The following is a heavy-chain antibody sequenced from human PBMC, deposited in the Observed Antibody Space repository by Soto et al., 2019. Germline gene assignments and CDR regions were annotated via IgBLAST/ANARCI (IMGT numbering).Heavy chain of an antibody. D-gene: IGHD6-6*01. Sequence: QVQLVQSGAEVKKPGSSVKVSCKASGGTFSSYTISWVRQAPGQGLEWMGWISAYNGNTNYAQKLQGRVTMTTDTSTSTAYMELRSLRSDDTAVYYCARDHSIAEQNWFDPWGQGTLVTVSS. CDR3: ARDHSIAEQNWFDP. V-gene: IGHV1-18*01. CDR1: GGTFSSYT. CDR2: ISAYNGNT. J-gene: IGHJ5*02.